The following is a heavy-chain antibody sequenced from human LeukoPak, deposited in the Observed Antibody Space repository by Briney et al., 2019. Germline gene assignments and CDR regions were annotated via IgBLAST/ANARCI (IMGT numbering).Heavy chain of an antibody. J-gene: IGHJ4*02. CDR1: GFIFSKYA. CDR3: ARDQSGYYDSSGYPFDY. D-gene: IGHD3-22*01. Sequence: GGSLRLSCRASGFIFSKYALVWVRQAPGKGLEWVSVIWASGGNTRYADAVKGRFTISRDNSKNTLYLQMNSLRAEDTAVYYCARDQSGYYDSSGYPFDYWGQGTLVTVSS. V-gene: IGHV3-23*01. CDR2: IWASGGNT.